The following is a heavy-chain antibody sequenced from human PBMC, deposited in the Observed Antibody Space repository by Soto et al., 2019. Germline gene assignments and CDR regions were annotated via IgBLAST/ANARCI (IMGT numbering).Heavy chain of an antibody. D-gene: IGHD1-26*01. CDR1: GYTFTAYS. V-gene: IGHV1-2*02. CDR3: ARSSGTYSDFDY. J-gene: IGHJ4*01. CDR2: INPNSGGT. Sequence: ASVNVSCKASGYTFTAYSMHWVRQAPGQGLEWMGWINPNSGGTNYAQKFQGRVTMTRDTSISTAYMELSSLKSDDTALYFCARSSGTYSDFDYWGQGTQVTVSS.